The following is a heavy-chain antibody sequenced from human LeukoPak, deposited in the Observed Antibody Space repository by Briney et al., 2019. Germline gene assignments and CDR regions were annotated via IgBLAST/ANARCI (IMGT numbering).Heavy chain of an antibody. CDR2: IKQDGSEK. CDR1: GFTFSSYW. D-gene: IGHD3-10*01. V-gene: IGHV3-7*01. J-gene: IGHJ5*02. CDR3: TKEGLPSGSSWSAWFDP. Sequence: GGSLRLSCAASGFTFSSYWMSWVRQAPGKGLEGVANIKQDGSEKYYVDSVKGRFTIPRDNSKNTLYLQMNSLRAEDTAVYYCTKEGLPSGSSWSAWFDPWGQGTLVTVSS.